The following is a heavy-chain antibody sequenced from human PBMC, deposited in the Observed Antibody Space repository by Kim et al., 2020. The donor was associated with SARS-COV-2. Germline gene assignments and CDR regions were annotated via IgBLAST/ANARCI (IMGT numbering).Heavy chain of an antibody. CDR3: AREIHYRTQVDY. V-gene: IGHV1-69*04. Sequence: NYAQQFPGRVTITADKSTSTAYMGLSSLRSEDTAVYYCAREIHYRTQVDYWGQGALVTVSS. D-gene: IGHD1-26*01. J-gene: IGHJ4*02.